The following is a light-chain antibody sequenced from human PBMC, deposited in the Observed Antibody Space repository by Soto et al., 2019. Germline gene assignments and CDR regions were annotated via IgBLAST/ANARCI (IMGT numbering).Light chain of an antibody. CDR3: QQRHMWPIT. CDR2: DAY. Sequence: EVELTHSPLTLTLSPGERATLSCRASQSFRGLLAWYQQKPGQAPRLLIYDAYNRATGIPPRFSGSGSGTDFTLTISSLEPEDSAVYYCQQRHMWPITLGQGTLLE. J-gene: IGKJ5*01. CDR1: QSFRGL. V-gene: IGKV3-11*01.